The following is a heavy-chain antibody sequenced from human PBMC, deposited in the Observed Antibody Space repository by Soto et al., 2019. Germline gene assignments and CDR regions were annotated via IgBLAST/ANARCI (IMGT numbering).Heavy chain of an antibody. Sequence: QVQLQESGPGLVKPSQTLSLTCTVSGDSMSSGGFYWSWIRQHPGMGLEWIGYIYYSGDTYYNPSLKSRVTIAVDTSTNQFALKLNSLTAADTAVYYCARATSHFWSGFPRLYNMDVWGQGTTVTVSS. D-gene: IGHD3-3*02. CDR2: IYYSGDT. CDR1: GDSMSSGGFY. CDR3: ARATSHFWSGFPRLYNMDV. J-gene: IGHJ6*02. V-gene: IGHV4-31*03.